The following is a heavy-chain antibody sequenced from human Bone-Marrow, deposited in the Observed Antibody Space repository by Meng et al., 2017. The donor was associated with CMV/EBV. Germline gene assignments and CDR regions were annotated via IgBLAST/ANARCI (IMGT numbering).Heavy chain of an antibody. V-gene: IGHV4-34*01. CDR3: ARGCRTRIVGATRYFDL. J-gene: IGHJ2*01. Sequence: HVQLQQAGVGLLRPSHTLSLSCAVYGGSFSGYYWSWIRQPQGTGLEWIGEINHSGSTNYNPSLQSRVTISVDTSKKQFSLKLSSVTAADTAVYYCARGCRTRIVGATRYFDLWGHGTLVTVSS. D-gene: IGHD1-26*01. CDR2: INHSGST. CDR1: GGSFSGYY.